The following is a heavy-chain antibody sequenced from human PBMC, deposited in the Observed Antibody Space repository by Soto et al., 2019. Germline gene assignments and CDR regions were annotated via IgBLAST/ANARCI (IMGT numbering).Heavy chain of an antibody. CDR1: GGSISSYY. Sequence: SETLSLTCTVSGGSISSYYWSWIRQPAGKGLEWIGRIYTSGSTNYNPSLKSRVTMSVDTSKNQFSLKLSSVTAADTAVYYCARVKHDYVWGSYRYTGSNWFDPWGQGTLVTVSS. CDR2: IYTSGST. V-gene: IGHV4-4*07. J-gene: IGHJ5*02. CDR3: ARVKHDYVWGSYRYTGSNWFDP. D-gene: IGHD3-16*02.